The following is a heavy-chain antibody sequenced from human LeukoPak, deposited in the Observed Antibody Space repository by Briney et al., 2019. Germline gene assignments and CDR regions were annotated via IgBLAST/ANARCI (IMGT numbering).Heavy chain of an antibody. CDR2: VYYSGST. D-gene: IGHD6-6*01. J-gene: IGHJ4*02. Sequence: KPSETLSLTCTVSGGSIRSYFWSWIRQPPGKGLEWIGYVYYSGSTNYNPSLKSRVTISVDTPKNQFSLKLSSVTAADTAVYYCARRPDGSSDFDYWVQGTLVPVSS. CDR1: GGSIRSYF. V-gene: IGHV4-59*08. CDR3: ARRPDGSSDFDY.